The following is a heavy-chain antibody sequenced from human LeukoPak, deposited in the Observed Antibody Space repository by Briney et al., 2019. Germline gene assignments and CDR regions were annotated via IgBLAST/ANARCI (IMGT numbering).Heavy chain of an antibody. V-gene: IGHV1-2*02. Sequence: ASVKVSCKASGYTFTGYYMHWVRQAPGQGLEWXXXXXXNSGGTNYAQKFQGRVTMTRDTSISTAYMELSRLRSDDTAVYYCARSVVVTAIPKKPFDYWGQGTLVTVSS. J-gene: IGHJ4*02. D-gene: IGHD2-21*02. CDR2: XXXNSGGT. CDR1: GYTFTGYY. CDR3: ARSVVVTAIPKKPFDY.